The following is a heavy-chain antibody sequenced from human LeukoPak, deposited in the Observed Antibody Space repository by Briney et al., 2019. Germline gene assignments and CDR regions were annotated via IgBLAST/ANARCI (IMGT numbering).Heavy chain of an antibody. Sequence: GGSLRLSCATSGFTFSRYGMHWVRQAPGKGLEWVAVISTDGSEIYYGDSVKGRFTISRDNSKNTLYLQVNSLRAEDTAVYYCAKDRRIAVAGPLDYWGQGTPVTVSS. CDR1: GFTFSRYG. V-gene: IGHV3-30*18. J-gene: IGHJ4*02. D-gene: IGHD6-19*01. CDR3: AKDRRIAVAGPLDY. CDR2: ISTDGSEI.